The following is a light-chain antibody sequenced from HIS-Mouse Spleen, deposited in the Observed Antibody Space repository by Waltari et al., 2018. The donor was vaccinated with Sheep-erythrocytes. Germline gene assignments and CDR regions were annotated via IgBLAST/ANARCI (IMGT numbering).Light chain of an antibody. CDR1: SSNIGRNT. CDR2: SNN. V-gene: IGLV1-44*01. Sequence: QSVLTQPPSESGTPGQRVTISCSGSSSNIGRNTVNWYQQLPGTAPKLLIYSNNQRPSGVPDRFSGSKSGTSASLAISGLQSEDEADYYCAAWDDSLNGYVFGTGTKVTVL. J-gene: IGLJ1*01. CDR3: AAWDDSLNGYV.